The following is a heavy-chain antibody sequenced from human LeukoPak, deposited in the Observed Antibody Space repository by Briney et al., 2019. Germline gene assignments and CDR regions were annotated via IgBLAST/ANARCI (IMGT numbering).Heavy chain of an antibody. D-gene: IGHD2-2*01. CDR1: GYTFTSYD. CDR2: MNPNSGNT. J-gene: IGHJ6*02. CDR3: ASYCSSTSCSRAVNYYYYGMDV. V-gene: IGHV1-8*01. Sequence: ASVKVSCKASGYTFTSYDINWVRQATGQGLEWMGWMNPNSGNTGYAHKFQGRVTMTRNTSISTAYMELSSLRSEDTAVYYCASYCSSTSCSRAVNYYYYGMDVWGQGTTVTVSS.